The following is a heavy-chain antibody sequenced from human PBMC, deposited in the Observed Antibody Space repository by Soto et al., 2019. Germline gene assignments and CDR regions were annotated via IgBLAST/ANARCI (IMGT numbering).Heavy chain of an antibody. CDR1: GGTFSSYA. J-gene: IGHJ6*01. CDR3: AMSCFTGTPSSHYYSFCMDV. CDR2: IIPIFGTA. V-gene: IGHV1-69*13. D-gene: IGHD1-7*01. Sequence: GASVKVSCKASGGTFSSYAISWVRQAPGQGLEWMGGIIPIFGTANYAQKFQGRVTITADESTSTAYMELSSLRSEDTAVYYCAMSCFTGTPSSHYYSFCMDVGVQVSVHTVSS.